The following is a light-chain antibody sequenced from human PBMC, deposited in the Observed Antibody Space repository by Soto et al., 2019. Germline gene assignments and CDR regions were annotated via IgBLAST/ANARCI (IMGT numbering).Light chain of an antibody. Sequence: EIVLTQSPGTLSLSPGERTTLSCRASPSISSSYLAWYQQKPGQAPRLLVYGASSRATGIPDRFSGGGSGTDFTLAISRLEPEDFALYYCQQYSSTFWTLGQGTKVEIK. J-gene: IGKJ1*01. CDR1: PSISSSY. CDR3: QQYSSTFWT. CDR2: GAS. V-gene: IGKV3-20*01.